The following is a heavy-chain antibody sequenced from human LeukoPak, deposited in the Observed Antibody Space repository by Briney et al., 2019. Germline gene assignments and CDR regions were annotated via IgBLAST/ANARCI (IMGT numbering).Heavy chain of an antibody. CDR2: IYYSGST. J-gene: IGHJ4*02. V-gene: IGHV4-59*01. CDR3: ASEGEYGEIDY. D-gene: IGHD4-17*01. Sequence: PSETLSLTCTVSGGSISSYYWSWIRQPPGKGLEWIGYIYYSGSTKYNPSLKSRVTISVDTSKNQFSLKLSSVTAADTAVYYCASEGEYGEIDYWGQGTLVTVSS. CDR1: GGSISSYY.